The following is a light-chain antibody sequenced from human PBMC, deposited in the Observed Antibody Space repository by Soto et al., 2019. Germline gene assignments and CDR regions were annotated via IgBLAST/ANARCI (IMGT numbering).Light chain of an antibody. J-gene: IGKJ4*01. CDR3: PQFSSQPLS. V-gene: IGKV3-20*01. Sequence: VVTLSPGALSLSPGERATLSCRASQTVRNNYLAWYQQKPGQAPRLLIYDASSRATGIPDRFSGGGSGTDFTLTIIILEPEDFTGYYCPQFSSQPLSFAGGTKPDI. CDR1: QTVRNNY. CDR2: DAS.